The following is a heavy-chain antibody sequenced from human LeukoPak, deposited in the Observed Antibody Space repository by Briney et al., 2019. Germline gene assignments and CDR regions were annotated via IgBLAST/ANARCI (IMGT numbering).Heavy chain of an antibody. CDR3: ARWGSNMAREKGDH. J-gene: IGHJ4*02. CDR2: IYYSGIT. V-gene: IGHV4-59*08. D-gene: IGHD3-10*01. Sequence: SETLSLTCTVSGGSISDYYWSWIRRPPGKGLEWIGYIYYSGITNYNPSLKTRVTILVDTSKNQFSLKLSSVTAADTAVYYCARWGSNMAREKGDHWGQGTLVTVSS. CDR1: GGSISDYY.